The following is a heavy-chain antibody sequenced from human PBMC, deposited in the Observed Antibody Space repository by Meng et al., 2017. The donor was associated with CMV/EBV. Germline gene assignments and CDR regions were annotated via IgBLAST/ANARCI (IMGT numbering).Heavy chain of an antibody. J-gene: IGHJ5*02. Sequence: QVQLPQGGAGLVKASWTLSLTFAVYGGSFSGYYWSWIRQPPGKGLEWIGEINHSGSTNYNPSLKSRVTIPVDTSKNQFSLKLSSVTAADTAVYYCARGGNWFDPWGQGTLVTVSS. CDR1: GGSFSGYY. CDR3: ARGGNWFDP. V-gene: IGHV4-34*01. CDR2: INHSGST.